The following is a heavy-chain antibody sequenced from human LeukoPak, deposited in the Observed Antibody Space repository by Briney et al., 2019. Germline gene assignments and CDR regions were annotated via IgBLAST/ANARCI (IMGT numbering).Heavy chain of an antibody. V-gene: IGHV4-59*01. D-gene: IGHD1-26*01. J-gene: IGHJ3*02. Sequence: ATLSLTCTVSGGSISSYYWSWIRQPPGKGLEWIGYIYYSGSTSYNPSLKSRVTISVDTSTNHFSLKLSSVTAADTAVYYCARYSGSYPHDAFDIWGQGTMVTVSS. CDR2: IYYSGST. CDR3: ARYSGSYPHDAFDI. CDR1: GGSISSYY.